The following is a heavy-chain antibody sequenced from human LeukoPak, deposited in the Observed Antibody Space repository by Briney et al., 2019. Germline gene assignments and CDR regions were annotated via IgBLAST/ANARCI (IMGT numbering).Heavy chain of an antibody. CDR1: GGSISSYY. D-gene: IGHD6-25*01. Sequence: SETLSLTCTVSGGSISSYYWTWIRQPPGKGLEWMGYIYYSGSTNYNPSLKSRVTILVDTSKNQFSLKLSSVTAADPAVSYGARFRPGYPGNYSDYWGQGTLVTVSS. CDR3: ARFRPGYPGNYSDY. CDR2: IYYSGST. V-gene: IGHV4-59*01. J-gene: IGHJ4*02.